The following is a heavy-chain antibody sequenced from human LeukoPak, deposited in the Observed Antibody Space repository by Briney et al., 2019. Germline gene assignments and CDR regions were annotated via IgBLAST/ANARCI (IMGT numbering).Heavy chain of an antibody. Sequence: GGSLRLSCAASRFTFSSSAMSWVRQAPGKGLEWVSTISGGGGSTYYSDSVKGRFTISRDNSKNTLYLQMNSLRAEDTAAYYCAKAGSIRFDYWGQGTLVTVSS. V-gene: IGHV3-23*01. CDR2: ISGGGGST. CDR3: AKAGSIRFDY. D-gene: IGHD1-26*01. CDR1: RFTFSSSA. J-gene: IGHJ4*02.